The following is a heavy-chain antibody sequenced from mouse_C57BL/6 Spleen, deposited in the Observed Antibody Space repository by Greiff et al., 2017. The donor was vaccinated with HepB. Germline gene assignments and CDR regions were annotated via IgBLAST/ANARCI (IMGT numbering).Heavy chain of an antibody. Sequence: DVKLQESGPGLVKPSQSLSLTCSVTGYSITSGYYWNWIRQFPGNKLEWMGYISYDGSNNYNPSLKNRISITRDTSKNQFFLKLNSVTTEDTATYYCASEVPITTAFAYWGQGTLVTVSA. D-gene: IGHD1-2*01. CDR2: ISYDGSN. V-gene: IGHV3-6*01. CDR1: GYSITSGYY. CDR3: ASEVPITTAFAY. J-gene: IGHJ3*01.